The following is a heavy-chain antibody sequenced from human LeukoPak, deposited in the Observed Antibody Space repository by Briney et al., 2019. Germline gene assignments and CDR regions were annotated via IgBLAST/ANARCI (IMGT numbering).Heavy chain of an antibody. V-gene: IGHV1-69*13. CDR3: GRDRFYCSSTSCYLDY. CDR2: IIPIFGTA. D-gene: IGHD2-2*01. CDR1: GGTFSSYA. J-gene: IGHJ4*02. Sequence: GASVKVSCKASGGTFSSYAISWVRQAPGQGLEWMGGIIPIFGTANYAQKFQGGVTITADESTSTAYMELSSLRSEDTAVYYCGRDRFYCSSTSCYLDYWGQGTLVTVSS.